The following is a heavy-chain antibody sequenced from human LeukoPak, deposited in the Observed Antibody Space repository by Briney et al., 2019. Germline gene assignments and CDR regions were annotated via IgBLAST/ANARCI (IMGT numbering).Heavy chain of an antibody. Sequence: GGSLRLSCAASGFTFSSYWMHWVRQAPGQGLVLVSRINTDGSSTSYADSVKGRFTISRDNAKNTLYLQMNSLRAEDTAVYYCARAVAGPEGWFDPWGQGTLVTVSS. CDR2: INTDGSST. D-gene: IGHD6-19*01. V-gene: IGHV3-74*01. CDR1: GFTFSSYW. J-gene: IGHJ5*02. CDR3: ARAVAGPEGWFDP.